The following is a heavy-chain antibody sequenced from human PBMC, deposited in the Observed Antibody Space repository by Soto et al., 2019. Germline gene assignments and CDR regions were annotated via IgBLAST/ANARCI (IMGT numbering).Heavy chain of an antibody. D-gene: IGHD4-4*01. V-gene: IGHV4-39*01. J-gene: IGHJ4*02. CDR1: GDSISSTKYY. CDR3: ARLNPGHTTETTHDY. CDR2: IYYLGST. Sequence: PSETLSLTCTVSGDSISSTKYYWGWIRQPPGKGLEWIASIYYLGSTYYNPSLKSRVTISVDTSKAQFSLKLNSVTAADTAIYYCARLNPGHTTETTHDYWGPGILVTVSS.